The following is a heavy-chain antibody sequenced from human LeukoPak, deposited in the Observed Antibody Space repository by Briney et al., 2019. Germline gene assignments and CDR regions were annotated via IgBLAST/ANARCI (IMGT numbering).Heavy chain of an antibody. D-gene: IGHD6-6*01. CDR3: ARQYSISSGEVFFDY. J-gene: IGHJ4*02. CDR2: INPHSGGA. Sequence: ASVKVSCKASGYTFIGCYMHWVRQAPGQGLEWMGWINPHSGGATYAQKFQDRVTMTRDTSISTAYMELSRLRSDDTAVYYCARQYSISSGEVFFDYWGQGTLVTVSS. CDR1: GYTFIGCY. V-gene: IGHV1-2*02.